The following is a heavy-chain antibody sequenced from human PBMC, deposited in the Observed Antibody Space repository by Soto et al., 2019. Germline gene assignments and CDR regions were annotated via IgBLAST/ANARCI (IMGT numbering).Heavy chain of an antibody. V-gene: IGHV1-8*01. D-gene: IGHD7-27*01. CDR2: MNPNNGNK. CDR1: GYTFTSYD. CDR3: AQNPAKTGDFEC. J-gene: IGHJ4*02. Sequence: QVQLVQSGAEVKKPGASVKVSCKTSGYTFTSYDINWVRQAAGQGLEWMGWMNPNNGNKGYAQKFQGRVTMTRDTLIRRAYLDLGSLRAEVPADDYYAQNPAKTGDFECWGQGSLVTVSS.